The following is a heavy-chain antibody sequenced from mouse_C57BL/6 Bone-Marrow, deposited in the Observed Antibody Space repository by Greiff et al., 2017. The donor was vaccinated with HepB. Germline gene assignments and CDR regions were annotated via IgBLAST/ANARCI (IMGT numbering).Heavy chain of an antibody. D-gene: IGHD1-1*01. CDR2: INYDGSST. CDR3: AREDTTVVLDY. CDR1: GFTFSDYY. V-gene: IGHV5-16*01. Sequence: EVKLVESEGGLVQPGSSMKLSCTASGFTFSDYYMAWVRQVPEKGLEWVANINYDGSSTYYLDSLKSRFIISRDNEKNILYLQMSSLKSEDTATYYCAREDTTVVLDYWGQGTTLTVSS. J-gene: IGHJ2*01.